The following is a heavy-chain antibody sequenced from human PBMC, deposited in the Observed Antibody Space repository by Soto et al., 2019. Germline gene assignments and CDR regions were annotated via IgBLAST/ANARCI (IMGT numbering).Heavy chain of an antibody. Sequence: SLRLSCTASGFTFGDYAMSWFRQAPGKGLEWVGFIRSKAYGGTTEYAASVKGRFTISRDDSKSIAYLQMNSLKTEDTAVYYCTRDYYDSSGYYRPNYYYGMDVWGQGTPVTVYS. CDR2: IRSKAYGGTT. CDR3: TRDYYDSSGYYRPNYYYGMDV. D-gene: IGHD3-22*01. J-gene: IGHJ6*02. CDR1: GFTFGDYA. V-gene: IGHV3-49*03.